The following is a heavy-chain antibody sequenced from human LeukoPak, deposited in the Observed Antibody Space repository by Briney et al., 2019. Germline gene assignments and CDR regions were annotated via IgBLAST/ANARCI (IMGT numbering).Heavy chain of an antibody. Sequence: PGRSLRLSCVASGFTFSSYGMSWVRQAPGKGLEWVSAISGSGGSTYYADSVKGRFTISRDNSKNTLYLQMNSLRAEDTAVYYCAKEGAQIVVAGKGSLDYWGQGTLVTVSS. CDR3: AKEGAQIVVAGKGSLDY. V-gene: IGHV3-23*01. CDR2: ISGSGGST. J-gene: IGHJ4*02. D-gene: IGHD6-19*01. CDR1: GFTFSSYG.